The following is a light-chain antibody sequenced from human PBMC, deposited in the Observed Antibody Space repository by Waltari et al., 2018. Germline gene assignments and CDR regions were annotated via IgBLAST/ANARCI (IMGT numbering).Light chain of an antibody. CDR3: QHYEGWPPWT. J-gene: IGKJ1*01. CDR2: AAS. CDR1: QSVSTK. Sequence: EIVLTQSPATLSVSPGERATLSCRARQSVSTKVAWYPPRPGQAPRLLISAASARATGVPARFGGSGSETDFTLTISGLQSEDFAVYYCQHYEGWPPWTFGQGTKV. V-gene: IGKV3-15*01.